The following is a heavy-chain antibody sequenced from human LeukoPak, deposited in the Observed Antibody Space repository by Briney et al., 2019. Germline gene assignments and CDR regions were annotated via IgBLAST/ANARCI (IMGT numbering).Heavy chain of an antibody. J-gene: IGHJ2*01. Sequence: PGGSLRLSCAASGFTFRSYSMNWVRQAPWKGLEWVSAIDPSSTYIYYADSVKGRFTISRDNAENSLYLQMNSLRVEDTAVYYCARAIWGSRYFDLWGRGTLVTVSS. CDR3: ARAIWGSRYFDL. D-gene: IGHD3-16*01. CDR2: IDPSSTYI. V-gene: IGHV3-21*01. CDR1: GFTFRSYS.